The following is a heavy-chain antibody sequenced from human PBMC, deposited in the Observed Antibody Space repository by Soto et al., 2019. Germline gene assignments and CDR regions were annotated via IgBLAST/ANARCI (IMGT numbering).Heavy chain of an antibody. CDR2: INPSGGST. V-gene: IGHV1-46*01. CDR3: AALSYSSIPFDL. CDR1: GYTFISYY. Sequence: QVQLVQSGAEVKKPGASVKVSCKASGYTFISYYMHWVRQAPGQGLEWMGIINPSGGSTSYAQKFQGRVTMTRDTSTSTVYMELSSLRSEDTAVYYCAALSYSSIPFDLWGRGTLVTVSS. J-gene: IGHJ2*01. D-gene: IGHD6-13*01.